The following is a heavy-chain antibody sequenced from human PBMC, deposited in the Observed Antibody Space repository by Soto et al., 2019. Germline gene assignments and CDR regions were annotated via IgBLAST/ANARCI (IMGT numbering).Heavy chain of an antibody. CDR2: IYHSGSS. CDR3: ERGWVAGVVTY. CDR1: AGSISSSNW. D-gene: IGHD6-19*01. V-gene: IGHV4-4*02. J-gene: IGHJ4*02. Sequence: QVQLQESGPGLVKPSGTLSLTCAVSAGSISSSNWWSWVRQPPGKGLEWIGEIYHSGSSNNNAALKRRVNIPVDKSKNQFSRKLSSVTAADTAVYYCERGWVAGVVTYWGQGTLVTVSS.